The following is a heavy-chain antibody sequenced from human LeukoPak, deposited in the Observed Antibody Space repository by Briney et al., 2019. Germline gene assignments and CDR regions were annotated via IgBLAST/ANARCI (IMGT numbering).Heavy chain of an antibody. J-gene: IGHJ6*03. CDR3: ARLTGYQQPTGGYYYYMDV. D-gene: IGHD6-13*01. Sequence: PSETLSLTCTVSGGPISNYYWSWIRQPPGKGLEWIGYIYASGGTNYNPSLKSRVTISVDTSKNQFSLRLSSVTAADTAMYYCARLTGYQQPTGGYYYYMDVWGKGTTVTVSS. V-gene: IGHV4-4*09. CDR1: GGPISNYY. CDR2: IYASGGT.